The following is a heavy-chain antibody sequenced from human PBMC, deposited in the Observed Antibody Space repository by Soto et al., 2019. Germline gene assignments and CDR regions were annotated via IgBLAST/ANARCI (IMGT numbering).Heavy chain of an antibody. CDR3: ARDITRAMVRIYYGMDV. J-gene: IGHJ6*02. V-gene: IGHV3-30-3*01. Sequence: GGSLRLSCATSGFSFSWYTMHWVRLAPGKGLEWVALISKDGSNKYYPDSVKGRFSISRDNSKNTLYLQMNSLRAGDTAVYYCARDITRAMVRIYYGMDVWGQGTTVTVSS. D-gene: IGHD3-10*01. CDR2: ISKDGSNK. CDR1: GFSFSWYT.